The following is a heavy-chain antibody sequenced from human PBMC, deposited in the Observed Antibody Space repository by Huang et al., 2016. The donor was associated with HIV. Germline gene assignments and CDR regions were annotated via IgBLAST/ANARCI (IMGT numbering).Heavy chain of an antibody. D-gene: IGHD3-3*01. J-gene: IGHJ6*02. CDR3: ARQWTILEWLLGLDV. V-gene: IGHV4-34*02. CDR1: GGSFTGNY. CDR2: VKDSGAT. Sequence: QMQLQQRGAGLLKPSETLSLTCGVSGGSFTGNYLTWIRQAPGKGLEWIGEVKDSGATNYNPSLKGRVTISLDKSNRELSLNLRSVTAADTAVYYCARQWTILEWLLGLDVWGQGTTVIVSS.